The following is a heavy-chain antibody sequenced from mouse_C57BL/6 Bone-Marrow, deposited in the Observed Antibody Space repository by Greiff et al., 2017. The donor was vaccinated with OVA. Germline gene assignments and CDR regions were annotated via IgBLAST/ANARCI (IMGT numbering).Heavy chain of an antibody. V-gene: IGHV1-81*01. D-gene: IGHD2-2*01. J-gene: IGHJ4*01. CDR1: GYTFTSYG. CDR2: IYPRSGNT. Sequence: LEESGAELARPGASVKLSCKASGYTFTSYGISWVKQRTGQGLEWIGEIYPRSGNTYYNEKFKGKATLTADKSSSTAYMELRSLTSEDSAVYFCASGNYGYIYAMDYWGQGTSVTVSS. CDR3: ASGNYGYIYAMDY.